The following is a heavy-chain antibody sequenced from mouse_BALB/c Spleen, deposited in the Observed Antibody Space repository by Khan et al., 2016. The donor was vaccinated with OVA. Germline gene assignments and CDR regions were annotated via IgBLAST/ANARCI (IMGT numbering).Heavy chain of an antibody. CDR3: ARIFIGTTDYAMDY. D-gene: IGHD2-14*01. CDR1: GFSLTNYG. CDR2: IWSGGST. V-gene: IGHV2-2*02. Sequence: QVQLQQPGPGLVQPSQSLSITCTVSGFSLTNYGVHWVRQSPGKGLEWLGVIWSGGSTDYNAAFISRLSISKDNSKSQVFFKMNSLQANDTAIYYCARIFIGTTDYAMDYWGQGTSVTVSS. J-gene: IGHJ4*01.